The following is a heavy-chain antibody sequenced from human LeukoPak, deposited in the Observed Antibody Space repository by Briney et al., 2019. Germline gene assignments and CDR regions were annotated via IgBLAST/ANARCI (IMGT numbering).Heavy chain of an antibody. Sequence: ASVKVSCKASGYTFTGYYMHWVRQAAGQGLEWMGWINPNSGGTHYAQKVQGRVTMTRDTSISTAYMELSRLRSDDTAVYYCARDVEDIVVVPAALNPNYYYYYYMDVWGKGTTVTVSS. CDR1: GYTFTGYY. V-gene: IGHV1-2*02. CDR2: INPNSGGT. CDR3: ARDVEDIVVVPAALNPNYYYYYYMDV. D-gene: IGHD2-2*01. J-gene: IGHJ6*03.